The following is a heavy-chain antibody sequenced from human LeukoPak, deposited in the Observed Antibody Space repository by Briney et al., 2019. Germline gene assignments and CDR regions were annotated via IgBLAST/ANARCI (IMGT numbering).Heavy chain of an antibody. CDR2: IYSSEST. Sequence: SETLSLTCAVSGDSICSSNWSWIRQPPEKGLGRVAYIYSSESTNYNPSLKSRVTISVDTSKNQFSLKLSSVTAADTAVCYCARESGSYYYYDMDVWGQATTVTVSS. J-gene: IGHJ6*02. V-gene: IGHV4-59*01. D-gene: IGHD1-26*01. CDR1: GDSICSSN. CDR3: ARESGSYYYYDMDV.